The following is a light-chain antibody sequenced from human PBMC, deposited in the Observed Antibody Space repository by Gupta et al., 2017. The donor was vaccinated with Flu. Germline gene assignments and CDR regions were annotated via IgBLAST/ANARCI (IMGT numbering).Light chain of an antibody. CDR2: DAS. Sequence: VTLSLSPGERATLSCRASQSVGTYLAWYQQRPGQSPRLLIYDASSRATGIPARFSGSGSGTDFTLTISSLEPEDFAVYYCQQRNRWPPVIFGPGTKVEIK. CDR3: QQRNRWPPVI. J-gene: IGKJ3*01. V-gene: IGKV3-11*01. CDR1: QSVGTY.